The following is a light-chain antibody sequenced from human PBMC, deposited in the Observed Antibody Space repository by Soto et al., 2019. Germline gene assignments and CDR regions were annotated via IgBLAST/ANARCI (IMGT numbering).Light chain of an antibody. V-gene: IGKV3-15*01. J-gene: IGKJ1*01. Sequence: EVVMRQSPATLSASPGEGATLSCRASQGIGDTLAWYQHKPGQTPRLLIYDTSTRATGVPTRFSGSRSGADFTLTISSLQSEDFAVYYCQQYNNWPWTFGQGTKVDIK. CDR1: QGIGDT. CDR3: QQYNNWPWT. CDR2: DTS.